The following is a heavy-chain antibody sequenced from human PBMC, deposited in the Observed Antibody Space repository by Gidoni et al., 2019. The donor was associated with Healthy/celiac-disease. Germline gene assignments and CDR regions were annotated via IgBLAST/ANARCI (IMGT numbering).Heavy chain of an antibody. J-gene: IGHJ3*02. CDR2: IYPGDSDT. V-gene: IGHV5-51*03. D-gene: IGHD3-22*01. CDR3: AMTYGEHYYDSSGYPDAFDI. Sequence: EVQLVQSGAEVKKPGESLKISCKGSGYSFTSYWIGWVRQMPGKGLEWMGIIYPGDSDTRYSPSFQGQVTISADKSISTAYLQWSSLKASDTAMYYCAMTYGEHYYDSSGYPDAFDIWGQGTMVTVSS. CDR1: GYSFTSYW.